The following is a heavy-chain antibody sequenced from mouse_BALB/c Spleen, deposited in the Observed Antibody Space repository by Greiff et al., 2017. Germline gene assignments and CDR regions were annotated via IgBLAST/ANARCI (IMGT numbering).Heavy chain of an antibody. D-gene: IGHD1-1*01. CDR3: AREDYGSRSYAMDY. CDR2: IYPGSGST. V-gene: IGHV1-55*01. CDR1: GYNFTSYW. J-gene: IGHJ4*01. Sequence: QVQLKQPGAELVKPGTSVKLSCKASGYNFTSYWINWVKLRPGQGLEWIGDIYPGSGSTNYNEKFKSKATLTVDTSSSTAYMQLSSLASEDSALYYCAREDYGSRSYAMDYWGQGTSVTVSS.